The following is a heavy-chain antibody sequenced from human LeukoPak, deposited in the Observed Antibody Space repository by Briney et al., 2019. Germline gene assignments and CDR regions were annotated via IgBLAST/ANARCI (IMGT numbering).Heavy chain of an antibody. Sequence: SETLSLTCTVSGGSMSSGYYYWSWIRQPAGKGLEWIGRISTSGSTNYNPSLKSRVTMSVDTSKNQFSLKLSSVTAADTAVYYCARDSTVPAARGGEYYYYYMDVWGKGTTVTVSS. D-gene: IGHD2-2*01. CDR2: ISTSGST. V-gene: IGHV4-61*02. CDR1: GGSMSSGYYY. CDR3: ARDSTVPAARGGEYYYYYMDV. J-gene: IGHJ6*03.